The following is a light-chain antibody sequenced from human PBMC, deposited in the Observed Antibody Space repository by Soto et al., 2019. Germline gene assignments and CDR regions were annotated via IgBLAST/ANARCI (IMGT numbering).Light chain of an antibody. CDR2: DVS. J-gene: IGLJ1*01. CDR1: NSDIGGYNY. V-gene: IGLV2-14*03. Sequence: QAVVTQPASVSGSPGQSITISCTGTNSDIGGYNYVSWYQHHPGKAPKLMIYDVSNRPSGVSDRFSGSKSGNTASLTISGLQPEDEADYYCSSYTRSSTTAFGTGTKLTVL. CDR3: SSYTRSSTTA.